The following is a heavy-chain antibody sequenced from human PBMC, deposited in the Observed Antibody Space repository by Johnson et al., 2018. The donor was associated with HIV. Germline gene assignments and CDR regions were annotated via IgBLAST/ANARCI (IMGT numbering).Heavy chain of an antibody. Sequence: VQLVESGGGLAKPAWSPRLSCGASQFTFSSYSMNCVRQASGNGLELVGQVSPNGGITYLIHSVKGRFTISRDNSKNTLYLQMNSLRAEDTAVYYCAKPLVGATRDDAFDVWGQGTMVTVSS. CDR1: QFTFSSYS. CDR3: AKPLVGATRDDAFDV. D-gene: IGHD1-26*01. J-gene: IGHJ3*01. V-gene: IGHV3-25*03. CDR2: VSPNGGIT.